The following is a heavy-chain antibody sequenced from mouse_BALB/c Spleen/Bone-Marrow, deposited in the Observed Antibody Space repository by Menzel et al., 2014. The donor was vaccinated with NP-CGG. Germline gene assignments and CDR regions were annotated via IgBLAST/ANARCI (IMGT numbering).Heavy chain of an antibody. J-gene: IGHJ2*01. CDR1: GYTFTSSW. CDR3: ARELGRGYYFDY. D-gene: IGHD4-1*01. CDR2: IHPNSGNT. Sequence: QVQLQQSGSVLVRPGASVKLPCKASGYTFTSSWMHWAKQRPGQGLEWIGEIHPNSGNTNYNEKFKGKATLTVDTSSSTAYVDLSSLTSGDSAVYYCARELGRGYYFDYWGQGTTLTVSS. V-gene: IGHV1S130*01.